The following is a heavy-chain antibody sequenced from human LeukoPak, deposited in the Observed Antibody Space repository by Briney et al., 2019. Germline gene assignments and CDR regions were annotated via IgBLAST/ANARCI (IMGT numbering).Heavy chain of an antibody. CDR2: IIPIFGTA. CDR1: GGTFSSYA. J-gene: IGHJ4*02. CDR3: ASGVVVVPAAIGYSSRILNYFDY. D-gene: IGHD2-2*02. Sequence: GASVKVSCKASGGTFSSYAISWVRQAPRQGLEWMGGIIPIFGTANYAQKFQGRVTITTDESTSTAYMELSSLRSEDTAVYYCASGVVVVPAAIGYSSRILNYFDYWGQGTLVTVSS. V-gene: IGHV1-69*05.